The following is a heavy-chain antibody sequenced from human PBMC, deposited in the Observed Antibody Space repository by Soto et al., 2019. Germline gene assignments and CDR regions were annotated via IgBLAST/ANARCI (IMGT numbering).Heavy chain of an antibody. CDR2: IYYSGST. CDR1: GGSIISYY. V-gene: IGHV4-59*01. CDR3: ARRIAVARMYYFDY. D-gene: IGHD6-19*01. Sequence: SETLSLTCTVSGGSIISYYWSWIRQPPGKGLEWIGYIYYSGSTNYNPSLKSRVTISVDTSKNQFSLKLSSVTAADTAVYYCARRIAVARMYYFDYWGQGTLVTVSS. J-gene: IGHJ4*02.